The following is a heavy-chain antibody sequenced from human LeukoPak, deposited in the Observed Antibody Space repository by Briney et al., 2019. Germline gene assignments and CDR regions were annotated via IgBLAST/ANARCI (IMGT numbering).Heavy chain of an antibody. CDR1: GYSFTSYW. J-gene: IGHJ3*02. D-gene: IGHD3-9*01. V-gene: IGHV5-51*01. CDR2: IYPGDSDT. Sequence: GESLKISCKSSGYSFTSYWIGWVRQMPGKGLEWMGIIYPGDSDTRYSPSFQGQVTISADKSISTAYLQWSSLKASDTAMYYCARPMNDILTGYSNDAFDIWGQGTMVTVSS. CDR3: ARPMNDILTGYSNDAFDI.